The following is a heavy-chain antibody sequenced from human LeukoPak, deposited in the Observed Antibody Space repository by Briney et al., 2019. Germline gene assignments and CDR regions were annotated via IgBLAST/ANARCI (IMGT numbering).Heavy chain of an antibody. CDR2: SDSTGDT. Sequence: PGESLRLSCAASGFTFSSHDMYWVRQTGKRLEWVAASDSTGDTYYLDSVKGRFTISRETVKNSLSLQMNSLRVGDTGVYYCARGKTGDDYVVFDYWGQGVLVTVSS. D-gene: IGHD3-10*02. J-gene: IGHJ4*02. CDR1: GFTFSSHD. CDR3: ARGKTGDDYVVFDY. V-gene: IGHV3-13*01.